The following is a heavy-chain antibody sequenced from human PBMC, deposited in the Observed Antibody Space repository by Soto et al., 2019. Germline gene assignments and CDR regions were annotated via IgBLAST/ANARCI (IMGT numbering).Heavy chain of an antibody. D-gene: IGHD6-19*01. CDR3: ARVEIAVAGTAYYFDY. J-gene: IGHJ4*02. CDR1: GFTFSSYA. V-gene: IGHV3-30-3*01. CDR2: ISYDGSNK. Sequence: QVQLVESGGGVVQPGRSLRLSCAASGFTFSSYAMHWVRQAPGKGLEWVAVISYDGSNKYYADSVKGRFTISRDNSKNTLDLQMNSLRAGDTAVYYCARVEIAVAGTAYYFDYWGQGTLVTVSS.